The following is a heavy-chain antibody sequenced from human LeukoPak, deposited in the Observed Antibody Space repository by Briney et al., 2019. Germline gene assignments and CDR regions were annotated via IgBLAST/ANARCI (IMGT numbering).Heavy chain of an antibody. CDR3: ARVSDPRWNYYGYIDY. D-gene: IGHD3-10*01. J-gene: IGHJ4*02. Sequence: GGSLRLSCAASGFTVSSNYMSWVRQAPGKGLEWVSVIYSGGSTYYADSVKGRFTISRDNSKNTLYLQMNSLRAEDTAVYYCARVSDPRWNYYGYIDYWGQGTLVTVSS. CDR1: GFTVSSNY. CDR2: IYSGGST. V-gene: IGHV3-53*01.